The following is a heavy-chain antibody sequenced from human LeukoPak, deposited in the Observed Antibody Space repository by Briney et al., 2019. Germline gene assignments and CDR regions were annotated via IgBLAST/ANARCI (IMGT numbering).Heavy chain of an antibody. V-gene: IGHV1-46*01. Sequence: ASVKVSCKASGFTFTSYYMHWVRQAPGQGLEWIGIINPSGGRTRYAQRLQGRVTMTRDTPTSTVYMELSSLRSEDTAVYYCARDVGITVVRGTFDYWGQGTLVTVSS. D-gene: IGHD3-10*01. CDR3: ARDVGITVVRGTFDY. CDR2: INPSGGRT. J-gene: IGHJ4*01. CDR1: GFTFTSYY.